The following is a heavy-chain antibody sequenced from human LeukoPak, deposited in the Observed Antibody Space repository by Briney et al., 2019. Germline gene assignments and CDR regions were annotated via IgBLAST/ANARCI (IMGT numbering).Heavy chain of an antibody. J-gene: IGHJ4*02. CDR1: GLTFSNYA. D-gene: IGHD6-13*01. CDR3: AREGLGAAACTFDY. Sequence: GGSLRLSCAASGLTFSNYAMNWARQAPGKGLAWVSIISGSGDNTDYADSVKGRFTVSRDNSKNTLSLQMNSLRAEDTAIYYCAREGLGAAACTFDYWAQGTVVTVSS. V-gene: IGHV3-23*01. CDR2: ISGSGDNT.